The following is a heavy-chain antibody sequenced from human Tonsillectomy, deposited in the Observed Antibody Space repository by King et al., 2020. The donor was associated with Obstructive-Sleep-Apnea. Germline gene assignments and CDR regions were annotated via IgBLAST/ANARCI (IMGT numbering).Heavy chain of an antibody. CDR3: AAYTNGNDY. D-gene: IGHD1-26*01. J-gene: IGHJ4*02. CDR2: IKQDGSEK. V-gene: IGHV3-7*01. CDR1: GFTFRSYW. Sequence: VQLVESGGGLVQPGGSLRLSCETSGFTFRSYWMTVFRPAPGKGLEWVANIKQDGSEKNYVASVKGRFTISRDNAKNSLYLQMNNLRVEDTAVYYCAAYTNGNDYWGQGTLVTVSS.